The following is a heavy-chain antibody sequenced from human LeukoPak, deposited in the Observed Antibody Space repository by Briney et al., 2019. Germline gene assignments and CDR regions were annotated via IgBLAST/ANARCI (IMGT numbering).Heavy chain of an antibody. CDR2: IYTSGST. J-gene: IGHJ4*02. CDR1: GGSISSGSYY. Sequence: SSETLSLTCTVSGGSISSGSYYWSWIRQPAGKELEWIGRIYTSGSTNYNPSLKSRVTISVDTSKNQFSLKLSSVTAADTAVYYCARVVAPGGNKIDYWGQGTLVTVSS. D-gene: IGHD4-23*01. CDR3: ARVVAPGGNKIDY. V-gene: IGHV4-61*02.